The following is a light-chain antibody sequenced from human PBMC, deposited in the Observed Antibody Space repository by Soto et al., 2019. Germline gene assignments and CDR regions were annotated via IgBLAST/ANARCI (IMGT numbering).Light chain of an antibody. CDR3: QQFNNYQGT. CDR2: DAS. J-gene: IGKJ5*01. V-gene: IGKV1D-13*01. Sequence: TQSPATLSVSPGERATLSCRASQGISSALAWYQQKPGKAPKLLIYDASSLESGVPSRFSGSGSGTDFTLTISSLQPEDFATYYCQQFNNYQGTFGQGTRLEIK. CDR1: QGISSA.